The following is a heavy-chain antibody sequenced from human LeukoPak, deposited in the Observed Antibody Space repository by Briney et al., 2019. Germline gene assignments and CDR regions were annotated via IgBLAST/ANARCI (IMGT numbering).Heavy chain of an antibody. CDR1: GYTFTGYY. D-gene: IGHD2-21*01. J-gene: IGHJ6*03. Sequence: ASVKVFCKASGYTFTGYYMHWVRQAPGQGLEWMGWINPNSGGTNYAQKFQGRVTMTRDTSISTAYMELSRLRSDDTAVYYCAREAPSTKLRYMDVWGKGTTVTVSS. CDR2: INPNSGGT. V-gene: IGHV1-2*02. CDR3: AREAPSTKLRYMDV.